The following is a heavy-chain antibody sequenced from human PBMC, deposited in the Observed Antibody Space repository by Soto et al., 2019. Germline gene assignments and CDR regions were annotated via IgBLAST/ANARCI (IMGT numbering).Heavy chain of an antibody. CDR3: ARAYPYDFWSGYYSVYYYGMDV. CDR1: GCTFSSYA. J-gene: IGHJ6*02. D-gene: IGHD3-3*01. Sequence: QVQLVQSGAEVKKPGSSVKVSCKASGCTFSSYAISWVRQAPGQGLEWMGGIIPIFGTANYAQKFQGRVTITADESTSTAYMELSSLRSEDTAVYYCARAYPYDFWSGYYSVYYYGMDVWGQGTTVTVSS. V-gene: IGHV1-69*01. CDR2: IIPIFGTA.